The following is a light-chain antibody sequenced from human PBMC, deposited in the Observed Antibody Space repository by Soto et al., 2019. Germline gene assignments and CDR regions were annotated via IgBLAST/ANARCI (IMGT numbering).Light chain of an antibody. V-gene: IGKV1-9*01. CDR1: QGISSY. J-gene: IGKJ2*01. CDR3: QQLNSYPNT. Sequence: DIQLTQSPSFLSASVGDRVTITCRASQGISSYLAWYQQKPGKAPKLLIYAASTLQSGVPSRFSGSGSGTEFTLTISNLQPEDFATDSCQQLNSYPNTFGQGTKLEIK. CDR2: AAS.